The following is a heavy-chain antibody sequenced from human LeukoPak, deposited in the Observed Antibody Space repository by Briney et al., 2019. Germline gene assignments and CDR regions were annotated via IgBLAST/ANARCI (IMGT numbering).Heavy chain of an antibody. CDR3: ASPYSSTSTFDY. J-gene: IGHJ4*02. CDR1: GGSFSGYY. CDR2: INHSGST. Sequence: SETLSLTCAVYGGSFSGYYWSWIRQPPGKGLEWIGEINHSGSTNYNPSLKSRVTMSIDTSKNQFSLKLSSVTAADTAVYYCASPYSSTSTFDYWGQGTLVTVSS. V-gene: IGHV4-34*01. D-gene: IGHD6-13*01.